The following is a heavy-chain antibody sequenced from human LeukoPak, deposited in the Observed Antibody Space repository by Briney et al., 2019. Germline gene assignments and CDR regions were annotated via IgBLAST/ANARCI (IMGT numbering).Heavy chain of an antibody. V-gene: IGHV4-39*01. CDR3: ARQDIETSRPFDY. CDR1: GGSISSSSYY. J-gene: IGHJ4*02. CDR2: IYYSGST. Sequence: SETLSLTCTVSGGSISSSSYYWGWIRQPPGKGLEWIGSIYYSGSTYYNPSLKSRVTISVDTSKNQFSLKLGSVTAADTAVYYCARQDIETSRPFDYWGQGTLVTVSS.